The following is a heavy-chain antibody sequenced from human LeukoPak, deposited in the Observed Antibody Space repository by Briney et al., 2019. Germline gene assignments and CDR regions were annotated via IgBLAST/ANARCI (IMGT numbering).Heavy chain of an antibody. CDR2: IYYSGST. J-gene: IGHJ4*02. CDR3: ARFDIAACFKVVEDY. V-gene: IGHV4-39*07. Sequence: SETLSLTCSVSGGPISSSSYYWGWIRQPPGKGLEWIGYIYYSGSTYYNPSLKSRVTISVDTSKNQFSLKLSSVTAADTAVYYCARFDIAACFKVVEDYWGQGTLVTVSS. CDR1: GGPISSSSYY. D-gene: IGHD6-6*01.